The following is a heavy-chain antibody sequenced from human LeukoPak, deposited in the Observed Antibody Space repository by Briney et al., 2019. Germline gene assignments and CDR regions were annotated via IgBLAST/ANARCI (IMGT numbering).Heavy chain of an antibody. V-gene: IGHV3-11*04. CDR3: ASGEDSDDAFDI. CDR2: ISSSGSTI. J-gene: IGHJ3*02. Sequence: PGGSLRLSCAASGFTFSDYYMSWIRQAPGKGLEWVSYISSSGSTIYYADSVKGRFTISRDNAKNSLYLQMNSLRAEETAVYYCASGEDSDDAFDIWGQGTMVTVSS. D-gene: IGHD3-10*01. CDR1: GFTFSDYY.